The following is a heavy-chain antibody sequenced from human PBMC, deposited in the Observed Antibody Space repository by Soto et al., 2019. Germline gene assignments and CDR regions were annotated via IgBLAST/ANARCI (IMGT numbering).Heavy chain of an antibody. J-gene: IGHJ4*02. V-gene: IGHV1-69*01. CDR3: ARERGGKYCSSTSCKNYFDY. CDR2: IIPIFGTA. D-gene: IGHD2-2*01. Sequence: QVQLVQSGAEVKKPGSSVKVSCKASGGTFSSYAISWVRQAPGQGLEWMGGIIPIFGTANYAQKFQGRVTITADESTSTAYMELSSLRSEDTAVYYCARERGGKYCSSTSCKNYFDYWGQGTLVTVSS. CDR1: GGTFSSYA.